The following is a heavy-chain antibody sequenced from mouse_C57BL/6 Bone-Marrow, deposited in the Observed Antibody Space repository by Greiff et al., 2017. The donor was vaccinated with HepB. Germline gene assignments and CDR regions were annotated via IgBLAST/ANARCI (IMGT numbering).Heavy chain of an antibody. V-gene: IGHV5-16*01. CDR3: AREYYGSSLFDY. D-gene: IGHD1-1*01. CDR1: GFTFSDYY. Sequence: EVQVVESEGGLVQPGSSMKLSCTASGFTFSDYYMAWVRQVPEKGLEWVANINYDGSSTYYLDSLKSRFIISRDNAKNILYLQMSSLKSEDTATYYGAREYYGSSLFDYGGQGTTLTVSS. J-gene: IGHJ2*01. CDR2: INYDGSST.